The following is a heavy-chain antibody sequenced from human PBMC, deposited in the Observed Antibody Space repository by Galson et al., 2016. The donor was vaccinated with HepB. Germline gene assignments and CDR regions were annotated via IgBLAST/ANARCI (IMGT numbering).Heavy chain of an antibody. CDR2: IYQGETA. D-gene: IGHD3-3*01. J-gene: IGHJ4*02. V-gene: IGHV4-30-2*01. CDR1: GVSITSGGFS. Sequence: TLSLTCAVSGVSITSGGFSWNWIRQPPGKGPEWIGYIYQGETAYYTPSLRSRVTMALHRTNNLFSLKLSSVTAADTAVYYCARGTYDFWSGFSPTEYYFDYWGQGALVAVSS. CDR3: ARGTYDFWSGFSPTEYYFDY.